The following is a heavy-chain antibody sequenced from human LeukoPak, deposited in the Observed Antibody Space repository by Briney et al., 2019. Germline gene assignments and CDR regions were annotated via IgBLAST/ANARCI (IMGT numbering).Heavy chain of an antibody. V-gene: IGHV3-53*01. CDR3: AKDLHGAFDY. J-gene: IGHJ4*02. CDR2: IYSGGNT. CDR1: GLTVSSNC. D-gene: IGHD3-10*01. Sequence: GGSLRLSCAASGLTVSSNCMSWVRQAPGKGLEWVSFIYSGGNTYYADSVKGRFTISRDNSKNTVHLQMNSLRAEDTAMYYCAKDLHGAFDYWGQGILVTVSS.